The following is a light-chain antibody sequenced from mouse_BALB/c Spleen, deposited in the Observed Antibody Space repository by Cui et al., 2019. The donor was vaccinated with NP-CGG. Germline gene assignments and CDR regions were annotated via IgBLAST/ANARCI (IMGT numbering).Light chain of an antibody. CDR1: TGAVTTSNY. CDR3: ALWYSNHWV. CDR2: GTN. V-gene: IGLV1*01. Sequence: HAVLTQEYLLTTSPGETVTLTCRSSTGAVTTSNYANWVQEKPDHLFTGLIGGTNNRAPGVPARFSGSLIGDKADLNITGAQTEDEAIYFCALWYSNHWVFGGGTKLTVL. J-gene: IGLJ1*01.